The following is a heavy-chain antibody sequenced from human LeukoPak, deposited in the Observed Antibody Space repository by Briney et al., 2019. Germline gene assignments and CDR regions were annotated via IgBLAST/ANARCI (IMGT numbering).Heavy chain of an antibody. Sequence: GGSLRLSCAASGFTVSSNYMTWVRQAPGKGLEWVSVLYGGGSTYYADSVKGRFTISRDNSKNTLYLQMNSLRAEDTAVYYCARAPRMVYFDYWGQGTLVTVSS. CDR3: ARAPRMVYFDY. V-gene: IGHV3-53*01. D-gene: IGHD2-15*01. CDR1: GFTVSSNY. J-gene: IGHJ4*02. CDR2: LYGGGST.